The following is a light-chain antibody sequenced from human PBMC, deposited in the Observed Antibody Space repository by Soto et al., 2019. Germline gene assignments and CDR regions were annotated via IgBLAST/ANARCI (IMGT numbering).Light chain of an antibody. J-gene: IGKJ1*01. Sequence: EIVLTQSPGTLSLSPGERATLSCRASQSVSSSYLAWYQQKPGQAPRLLIYGASSRATGIPDRFSGSGSGTDFPLPISRLEPEDFAVYYCQQYGSSPPMWTFGQGTKVEIK. CDR1: QSVSSSY. CDR2: GAS. V-gene: IGKV3-20*01. CDR3: QQYGSSPPMWT.